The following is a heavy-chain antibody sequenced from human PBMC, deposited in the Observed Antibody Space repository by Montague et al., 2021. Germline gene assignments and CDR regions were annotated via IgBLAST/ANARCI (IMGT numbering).Heavy chain of an antibody. CDR2: IKYDGSRT. CDR1: GFTFSNYW. Sequence: SLRLSCAASGFTFSNYWMHWVRQAPGKGLVWVSHIKYDGSRTGYADSVKGRFTTSRDNAKNTLYLQMNSLRVDDTAVYYCARPAFAAALDPWGQGTLVTVSS. CDR3: ARPAFAAALDP. V-gene: IGHV3-74*01. D-gene: IGHD6-25*01. J-gene: IGHJ5*02.